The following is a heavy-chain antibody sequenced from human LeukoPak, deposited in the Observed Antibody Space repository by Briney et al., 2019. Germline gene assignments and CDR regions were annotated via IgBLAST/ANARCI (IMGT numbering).Heavy chain of an antibody. J-gene: IGHJ6*02. V-gene: IGHV4-34*01. CDR3: ARGPARLLTGGDYYYYGMDV. CDR1: GGSFSGYY. CDR2: INHSGST. Sequence: SETLSLTCAVYGGSFSGYYWSWIRQPPGKGLEWIGEINHSGSTNYNPSLKSRFTIPVDTSKNQLSLKLSSVTAADTAVYYCARGPARLLTGGDYYYYGMDVWGQGTTVTVSS. D-gene: IGHD3-16*01.